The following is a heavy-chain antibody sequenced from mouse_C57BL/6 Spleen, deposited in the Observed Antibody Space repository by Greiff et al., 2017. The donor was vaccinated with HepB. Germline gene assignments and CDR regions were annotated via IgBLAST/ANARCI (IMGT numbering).Heavy chain of an antibody. V-gene: IGHV6-3*01. J-gene: IGHJ1*03. D-gene: IGHD1-1*01. CDR3: TVLFYYGSSYWYFDV. CDR2: IRLKSDNYAT. CDR1: GFTFSNYW. Sequence: EVKLVESGGGLVQPGGSMKLSCVASGFTFSNYWMNWVRQSPEKGLEWVAQIRLKSDNYATHYAESVKGRFTISRDDSKSSVYLQMNNLRAEDTGIYYCTVLFYYGSSYWYFDVWGTGTTVTVSS.